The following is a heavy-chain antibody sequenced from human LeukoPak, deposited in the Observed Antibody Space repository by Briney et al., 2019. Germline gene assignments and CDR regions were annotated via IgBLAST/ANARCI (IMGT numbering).Heavy chain of an antibody. Sequence: SETLSLTCAVYGGSFSGYYWSWIRQPPGKGLEWIGEINHSGTTNFNPSLKSRVTISVDTSKNQFSLKVTSVTAADTAVYYCASRHYDSSGYLIGYWGQGTLVTVSS. CDR1: GGSFSGYY. CDR2: INHSGTT. J-gene: IGHJ4*02. CDR3: ASRHYDSSGYLIGY. V-gene: IGHV4-34*01. D-gene: IGHD3-22*01.